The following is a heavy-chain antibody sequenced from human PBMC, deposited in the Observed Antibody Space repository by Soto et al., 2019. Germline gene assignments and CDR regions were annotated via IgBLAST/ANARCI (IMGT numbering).Heavy chain of an antibody. Sequence: EVQLVESGGGLVLPGGSLTLSCAASGFTFSGSAMHWVRQASGKGLEWVGRIRSKTNKYATVYSASVKGRFTISRDDLKNTAYLQMNRLKTEDTAVYYCTRPLSGDDYERPLDSWGQGTLVTVSS. V-gene: IGHV3-73*02. D-gene: IGHD5-12*01. CDR1: GFTFSGSA. CDR2: IRSKTNKYAT. CDR3: TRPLSGDDYERPLDS. J-gene: IGHJ4*02.